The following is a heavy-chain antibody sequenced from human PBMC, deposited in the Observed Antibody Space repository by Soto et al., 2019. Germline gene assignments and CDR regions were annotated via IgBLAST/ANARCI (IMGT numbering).Heavy chain of an antibody. CDR1: GYTFTGYY. J-gene: IGHJ6*02. CDR3: ARPSPTSGMDV. Sequence: ASVNVSCKASGYTFTGYYMHWVRQAPGQGLEWMGWINPNCGGTNYAQKFQGRVTMTRDTSISTAYMELSSLRSDDTAVYYCARPSPTSGMDVWGQGTTVTVSS. CDR2: INPNCGGT. V-gene: IGHV1-2*02. D-gene: IGHD5-12*01.